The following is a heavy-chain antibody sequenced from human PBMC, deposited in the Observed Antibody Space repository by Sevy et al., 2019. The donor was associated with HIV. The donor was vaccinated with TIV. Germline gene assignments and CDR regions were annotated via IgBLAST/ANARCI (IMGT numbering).Heavy chain of an antibody. CDR3: ARSPPVVVVPGAPSWFDP. V-gene: IGHV4-34*01. CDR1: GGSFSGYY. J-gene: IGHJ5*02. D-gene: IGHD2-2*01. CDR2: INDSGIT. Sequence: SETLSLTCAVHGGSFSGYYWSWIRESPGKGLEWIGEINDSGITNYNPSLKSRVTISVDTSKKEVSLRLSSVTAADTAVYYCARSPPVVVVPGAPSWFDPWGQGTLVTVSS.